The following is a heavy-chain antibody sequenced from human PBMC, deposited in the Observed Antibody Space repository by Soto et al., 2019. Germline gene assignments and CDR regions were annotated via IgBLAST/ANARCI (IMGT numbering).Heavy chain of an antibody. D-gene: IGHD3-3*01. CDR1: GFTFSSYA. J-gene: IGHJ4*02. V-gene: IGHV3-23*01. CDR3: ASLHDFWSGYMAY. Sequence: PGGSLRLSCAASGFTFSSYAMSWVRQAPGKGLEWVSAISGSGGSTYYADSVKGRFTISRDNSENTLYLQMNSLRAEDTAVYYCASLHDFWSGYMAYWGQGTLVTVSS. CDR2: ISGSGGST.